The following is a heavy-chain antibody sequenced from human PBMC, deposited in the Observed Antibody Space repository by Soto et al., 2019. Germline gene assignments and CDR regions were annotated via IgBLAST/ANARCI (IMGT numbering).Heavy chain of an antibody. D-gene: IGHD3-3*01. V-gene: IGHV1-2*02. CDR1: GYTFTADYY. CDR3: ARERLRTGDY. Sequence: ASVKVSCKASGYTFTADYYIHWVRQAPGQGPEWMGWINPKSGGAKYAQNFQGRVIMTRDTSISTAYMELSRLRPDDTAVYYCARERLRTGDYWGQGTLVTVSS. CDR2: INPKSGGA. J-gene: IGHJ4*02.